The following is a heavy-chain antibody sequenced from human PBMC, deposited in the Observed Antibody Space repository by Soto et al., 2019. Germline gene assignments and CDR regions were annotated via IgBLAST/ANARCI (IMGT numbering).Heavy chain of an antibody. CDR1: GYTFTGYY. Sequence: SVQVSCKSSGYTFTGYYMHWVRQAPGQGLEWMGWINPNSGGTNYAQTFQGWVTMTRDTSIITAYMELSRLRSDETAVYYCERSGIAEAGIVSFAVDV. CDR3: ERSGIAEAGIVSFAVDV. V-gene: IGHV1-2*04. CDR2: INPNSGGT. J-gene: IGHJ3*01. D-gene: IGHD6-13*01.